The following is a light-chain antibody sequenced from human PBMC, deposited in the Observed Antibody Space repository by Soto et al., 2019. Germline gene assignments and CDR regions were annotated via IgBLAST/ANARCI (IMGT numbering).Light chain of an antibody. CDR2: AAS. V-gene: IGKV1-27*01. CDR3: QRYISAPFT. CDR1: QDISNS. Sequence: DIQMTQSPSSLSASVGDRVNITCRATQDISNSLAWYQQKPGKIPKLLIYAASTLQSGVPSRFSGSGSGTDFTLTISSLQPEDVPTYYCQRYISAPFTFGPGTNVDIK. J-gene: IGKJ3*01.